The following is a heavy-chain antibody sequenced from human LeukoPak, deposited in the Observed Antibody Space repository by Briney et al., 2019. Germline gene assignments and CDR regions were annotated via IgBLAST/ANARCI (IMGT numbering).Heavy chain of an antibody. CDR2: ISGRGGST. CDR1: GFTFSSYA. Sequence: GGSLRLSCAASGFTFSSYAMSWVRQAPGRGLERVSAISGRGGSTYYADSVKGRFTISRNTSKTTLYLQMNSLRAEDTAVYYCAKVRRCSGGSCDRYYFDYWGQGTLVTVSS. V-gene: IGHV3-23*01. CDR3: AKVRRCSGGSCDRYYFDY. D-gene: IGHD2-15*01. J-gene: IGHJ4*02.